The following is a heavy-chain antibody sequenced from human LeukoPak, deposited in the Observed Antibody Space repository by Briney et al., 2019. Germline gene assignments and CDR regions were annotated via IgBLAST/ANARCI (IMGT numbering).Heavy chain of an antibody. CDR1: GGSFSGYY. Sequence: KPSETLSLTCAVYGGSFSGYYWSWIRQPPGKGLEWIGETNHSGSTNYNPSLKSRVTISVDTSKNQFSLKLSSVTAADTAVYYCAGTPVVTQEGFDYWGQGTLVTVSS. CDR2: TNHSGST. J-gene: IGHJ4*02. V-gene: IGHV4-34*01. D-gene: IGHD4-23*01. CDR3: AGTPVVTQEGFDY.